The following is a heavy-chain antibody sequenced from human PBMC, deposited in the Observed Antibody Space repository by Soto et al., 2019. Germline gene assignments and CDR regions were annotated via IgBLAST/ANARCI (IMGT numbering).Heavy chain of an antibody. D-gene: IGHD3-22*01. CDR1: GGSISSYY. V-gene: IGHV4-4*07. J-gene: IGHJ5*02. CDR3: ATDLDYYASSGYYLSDT. Sequence: SETLSLTCTVSGGSISSYYWSWIRQPAGKGLEWIGRIYTSGSTNYNPSLKSRVTMSVDTSKNQFSLKLSSVTAADTAVYYCATDLDYYASSGYYLSDTWGQGTLVTVSS. CDR2: IYTSGST.